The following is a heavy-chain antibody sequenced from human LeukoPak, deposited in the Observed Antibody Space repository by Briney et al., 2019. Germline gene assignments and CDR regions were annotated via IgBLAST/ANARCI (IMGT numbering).Heavy chain of an antibody. D-gene: IGHD6-19*01. J-gene: IGHJ4*02. CDR2: VTVNGGST. Sequence: GGSLRLSCAASGFTFSSYVMSWVRQAPGKGLEWVSVVTVNGGSTYYADSVKGRFSISRDNSKNTMYMQMNSLRAEDTAVYYCAKYGIVVAGKGLPDWWGQGTLVTVSS. V-gene: IGHV3-23*01. CDR3: AKYGIVVAGKGLPDW. CDR1: GFTFSSYV.